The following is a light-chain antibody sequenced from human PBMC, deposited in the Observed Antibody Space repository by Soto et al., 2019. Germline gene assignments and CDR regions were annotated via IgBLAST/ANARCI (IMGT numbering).Light chain of an antibody. CDR3: MQALQTPLT. V-gene: IGKV2-28*01. CDR2: SGS. CDR1: QSLLHSNGYNY. J-gene: IGKJ4*01. Sequence: DIVMTQSPLSLPVTPGEPASISCRSSQSLLHSNGYNYLDWYLQKPGQSPQLLIYSGSNRASGVPDRFSGTGAGTDFTLKISRVEAEDVGVYYCMQALQTPLTFGRGTKVGIK.